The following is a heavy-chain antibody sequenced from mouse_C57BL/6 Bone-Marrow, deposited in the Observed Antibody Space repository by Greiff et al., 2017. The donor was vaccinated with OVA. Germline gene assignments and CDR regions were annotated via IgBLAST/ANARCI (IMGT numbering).Heavy chain of an antibody. Sequence: EVQLVESGPGLVKPSQSLSLTCSVTGYSITSGYYWNWIRQFPGNKLEWMGYISYDGSNNYNPSLKNRISITRDTSKNQFFLKLNSVTTEDTATYYCAREYPPYFDYWGQGTTLTVSS. V-gene: IGHV3-6*01. CDR1: GYSITSGYY. J-gene: IGHJ2*01. CDR2: ISYDGSN. CDR3: AREYPPYFDY.